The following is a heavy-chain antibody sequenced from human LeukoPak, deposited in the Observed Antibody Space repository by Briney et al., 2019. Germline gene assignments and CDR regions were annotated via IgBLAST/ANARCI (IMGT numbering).Heavy chain of an antibody. CDR3: ARVNDILIGYRWFDP. Sequence: GESLKISCRGSEDSFTNYWIGWVRQMPGKGLEWMGIIYPGDSDTRYSPSFQGQVTISADKSISTAYVQWSSLKASDTAIYYCARVNDILIGYRWFDPWGQGTLVIVSS. V-gene: IGHV5-51*01. CDR1: EDSFTNYW. D-gene: IGHD3-9*01. J-gene: IGHJ5*02. CDR2: IYPGDSDT.